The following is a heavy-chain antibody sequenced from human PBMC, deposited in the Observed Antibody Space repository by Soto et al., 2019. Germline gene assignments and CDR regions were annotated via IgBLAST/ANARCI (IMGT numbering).Heavy chain of an antibody. J-gene: IGHJ4*02. Sequence: GGSLRLSCAASGFTFSSYAMSWVRQAPGKGLEWVSAISGSGGSTYYADSVKGRFTISRDNSKNTLYLQMNSLRAEDTAVYYCAKYQYYYGSGSYYIDYWDQGTLVTVSS. CDR2: ISGSGGST. CDR1: GFTFSSYA. V-gene: IGHV3-23*01. CDR3: AKYQYYYGSGSYYIDY. D-gene: IGHD3-10*01.